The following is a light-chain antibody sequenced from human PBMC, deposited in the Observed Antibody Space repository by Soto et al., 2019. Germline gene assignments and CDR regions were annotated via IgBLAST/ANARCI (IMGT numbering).Light chain of an antibody. Sequence: IQMTQSPSTLSASVGDRVIITCRASESISNWSAWYQQKPGKAPNLLIYKASSLKSGVPLRFSGSGSGTEFTLTINSLQPDDFATYYCQQYDTYWTFGQGTKVDSK. V-gene: IGKV1-5*03. J-gene: IGKJ1*01. CDR2: KAS. CDR3: QQYDTYWT. CDR1: ESISNW.